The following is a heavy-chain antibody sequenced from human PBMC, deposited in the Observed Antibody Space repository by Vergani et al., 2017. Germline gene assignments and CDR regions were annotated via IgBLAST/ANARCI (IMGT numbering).Heavy chain of an antibody. CDR3: ARAVGFSPVY. Sequence: QVQLQESGPGLVKPSQTLSLTCTVSGGSISSGSYYWSWIRQPAGKGLEWIGRIYTSGSTNYNPSLKSRFTIAVDTSKNQFSLKLSSVTAADTAVYYFARAVGFSPVYWGQGTLVTVPS. CDR2: IYTSGST. CDR1: GGSISSGSYY. V-gene: IGHV4-61*02. D-gene: IGHD4-23*01. J-gene: IGHJ4*02.